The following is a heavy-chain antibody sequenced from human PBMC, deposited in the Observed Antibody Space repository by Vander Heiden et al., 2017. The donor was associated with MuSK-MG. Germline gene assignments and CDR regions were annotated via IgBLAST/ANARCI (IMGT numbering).Heavy chain of an antibody. CDR3: ARERAPYSSDWYLGY. Sequence: QMQLADSGGGVVQPGRSLRLSCAASGLTFSNYALRWVRQAPGKGLGWVAVISYDGNNKNYADSVKGRFTISRDDSKNTLHLLMTSLRPDDTAVYYCARERAPYSSDWYLGYWGQGTLVTVSS. CDR1: GLTFSNYA. J-gene: IGHJ4*02. CDR2: ISYDGNNK. D-gene: IGHD6-25*01. V-gene: IGHV3-30*14.